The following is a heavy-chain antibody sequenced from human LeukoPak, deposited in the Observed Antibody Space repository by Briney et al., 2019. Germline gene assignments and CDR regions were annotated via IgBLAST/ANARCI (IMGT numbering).Heavy chain of an antibody. D-gene: IGHD6-19*01. J-gene: IGHJ5*02. V-gene: IGHV3-23*01. CDR2: ISGSGGST. CDR1: GGSFSGYY. CDR3: AKGSAVAAPRNWFDP. Sequence: ETLSLTCAVYGGSFSGYYWSWIRQPPGKGLEWVSAISGSGGSTYYADTVKGRFTTSRDNSKNTLSLQMNSLRAEDTAVYYCAKGSAVAAPRNWFDPWGRGTLVTVSS.